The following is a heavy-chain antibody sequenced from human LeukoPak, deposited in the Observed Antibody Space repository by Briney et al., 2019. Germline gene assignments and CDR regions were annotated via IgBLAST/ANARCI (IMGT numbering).Heavy chain of an antibody. CDR2: ISYDGGST. Sequence: GMAVRLSCAASGFTFSTYAMHWVRQAPGKGLEWMAIISYDGGSTAYADSVKGRFTISRDNSKNTLYLQMSSLRTEDTAVYYCAKIEGSSSYYFDYWGQGTLVT. CDR1: GFTFSTYA. V-gene: IGHV3-30*18. CDR3: AKIEGSSSYYFDY. D-gene: IGHD6-6*01. J-gene: IGHJ4*02.